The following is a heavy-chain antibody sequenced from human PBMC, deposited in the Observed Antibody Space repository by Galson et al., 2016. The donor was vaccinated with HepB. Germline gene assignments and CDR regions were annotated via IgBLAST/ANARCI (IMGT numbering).Heavy chain of an antibody. J-gene: IGHJ4*02. CDR2: IGSSGGDP. V-gene: IGHV3-23*01. CDR1: GFTFRSNA. CDR3: AKDLHYWGAMDY. D-gene: IGHD2-21*01. Sequence: SLRLSCAASGFTFRSNAMAWVRQAPGKGLEWDSGIGSSGGDPHYADPVKGRFTISRDNSKNTLYLQMNNLRDEDTAVYYCAKDLHYWGAMDYWGQGSLVTVSS.